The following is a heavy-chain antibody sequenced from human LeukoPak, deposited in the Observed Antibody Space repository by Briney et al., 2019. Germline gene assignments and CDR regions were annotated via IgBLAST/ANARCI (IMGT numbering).Heavy chain of an antibody. V-gene: IGHV4-4*07. Sequence: SETLSLTCTVSGGSISSYYWNWIRHPAGKGLEWIGRMYTSGSTNYNPSLKSRVTMSVDTSKIQFSLTLSSVTAADTGVYYCARGLRFLDGWGQGTLVTVSS. D-gene: IGHD3-3*01. CDR3: ARGLRFLDG. CDR2: MYTSGST. J-gene: IGHJ4*02. CDR1: GGSISSYY.